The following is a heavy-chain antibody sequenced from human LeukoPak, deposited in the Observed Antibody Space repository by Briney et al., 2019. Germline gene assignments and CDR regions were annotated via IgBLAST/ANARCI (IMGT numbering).Heavy chain of an antibody. V-gene: IGHV3-74*01. CDR1: GFSFSSYW. J-gene: IGHJ4*02. CDR2: INSDGTHR. D-gene: IGHD3-16*01. CDR3: ARGVDFDY. Sequence: GGSLRLSCAGSGFSFSSYWMHWVRQTPDKGLVWVSRINSDGTHRTYADSVKGRFTISRDNANKTLYLQMASLSAGDTGIYYCARGVDFDYWGQGTQVTVSS.